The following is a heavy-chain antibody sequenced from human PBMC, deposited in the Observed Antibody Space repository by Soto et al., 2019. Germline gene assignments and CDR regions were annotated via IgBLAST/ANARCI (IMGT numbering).Heavy chain of an antibody. CDR3: ARTSITIFGVVIAH. V-gene: IGHV4-34*01. J-gene: IGHJ4*02. D-gene: IGHD3-3*01. CDR1: GGSFSGYY. CDR2: INHSGST. Sequence: SETLSLTCAVYGGSFSGYYWSWIRQPPGKGLEWIGEINHSGSTNYNPSLKSRVTISVDTSKNQFSLKLSSVTAADTAVYYCARTSITIFGVVIAHWGQGTLVTVSS.